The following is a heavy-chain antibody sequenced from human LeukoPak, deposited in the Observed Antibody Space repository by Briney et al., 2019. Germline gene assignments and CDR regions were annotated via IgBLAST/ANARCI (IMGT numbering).Heavy chain of an antibody. D-gene: IGHD1-26*01. CDR2: INPNSGGT. V-gene: IGHV1-2*02. Sequence: PGGSLRLSCAASGFTFSNAWMSWVRQAPGKGLEWMGWINPNSGGTTYAQSFQGRVTMTRDTSITTAYMELNSLRSDDTAVYYCARDDYSGSYRPFDYWGQGTLVTVSS. CDR3: ARDDYSGSYRPFDY. CDR1: GFTFSNAW. J-gene: IGHJ4*02.